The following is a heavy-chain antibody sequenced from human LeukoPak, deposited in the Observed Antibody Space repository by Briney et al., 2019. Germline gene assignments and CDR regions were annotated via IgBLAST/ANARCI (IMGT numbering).Heavy chain of an antibody. Sequence: SVKVSCKTSGYTFSNYGISWVRQAPGRGLEWMGGIIPMSDTANYPQKFRGRLTITADIPTSTVYMELSSLRSEDTAVYYCARGADGDYNWFDPWGQGTLVTVSS. CDR1: GYTFSNYG. CDR2: IIPMSDTA. CDR3: ARGADGDYNWFDP. D-gene: IGHD4-17*01. J-gene: IGHJ5*02. V-gene: IGHV1-69*06.